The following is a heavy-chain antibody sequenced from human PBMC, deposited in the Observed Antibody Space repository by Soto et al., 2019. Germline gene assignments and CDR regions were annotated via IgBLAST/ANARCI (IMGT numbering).Heavy chain of an antibody. CDR1: GGSISSGGYY. D-gene: IGHD6-13*01. CDR2: IYYSGST. Sequence: QVQLQESGPGLVKPSQTLSLTCTVSGGSISSGGYYWSWIRQHPGKGLEWIGYIYYSGSTYYNPSLNSRVTISVDTSKNQFSLKLSSVTAADTAVYYCARDRDSSSWYGHTAGIGEKYFDYWGQGTLVTVST. V-gene: IGHV4-31*03. J-gene: IGHJ4*02. CDR3: ARDRDSSSWYGHTAGIGEKYFDY.